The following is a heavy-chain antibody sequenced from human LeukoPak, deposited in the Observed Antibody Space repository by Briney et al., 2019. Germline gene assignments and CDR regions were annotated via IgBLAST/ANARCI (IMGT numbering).Heavy chain of an antibody. CDR3: ARDTGLRYFDWLSQPY. D-gene: IGHD3-9*01. J-gene: IGHJ4*02. CDR1: GYTFTSYG. V-gene: IGHV1-18*01. Sequence: VASVKVSCKSSGYTFTSYGIIWVRQAPGQGLEWMGWISAYNGNTNYAQKLQGRVNMTTDTSTSTAYMELRSLRSDDTAVYYCARDTGLRYFDWLSQPYWGQGTLVTVSS. CDR2: ISAYNGNT.